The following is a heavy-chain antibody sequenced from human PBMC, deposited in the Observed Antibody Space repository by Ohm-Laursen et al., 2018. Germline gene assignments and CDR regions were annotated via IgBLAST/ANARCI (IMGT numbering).Heavy chain of an antibody. D-gene: IGHD1-26*01. CDR2: INYSGNT. CDR1: GAPISTHY. J-gene: IGHJ3*02. CDR3: ARPQYSGSYYYAFDI. V-gene: IGHV4-59*08. Sequence: SETLSLTCTVSGAPISTHYWSWIRQPPGKGLEWIGHINYSGNTNYNPSLKRRVTISVDTSKNQFSLKLSSVTAADTAVCYCARPQYSGSYYYAFDIWGQGTMVTVSS.